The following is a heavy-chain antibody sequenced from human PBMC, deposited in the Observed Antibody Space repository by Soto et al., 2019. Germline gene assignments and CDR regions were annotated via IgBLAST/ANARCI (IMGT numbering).Heavy chain of an antibody. Sequence: PSETLSLTCTVSADSMNDHYWSWIRQPPGKGLEWIGYISDSGSTNYNPSLRSRVIISVDTSTKSFSLKMSSVTAADTAVYYCARDDYNSYYFDYWGQGALVTVSS. CDR3: ARDDYNSYYFDY. V-gene: IGHV4-59*11. J-gene: IGHJ4*02. D-gene: IGHD4-4*01. CDR1: ADSMNDHY. CDR2: ISDSGST.